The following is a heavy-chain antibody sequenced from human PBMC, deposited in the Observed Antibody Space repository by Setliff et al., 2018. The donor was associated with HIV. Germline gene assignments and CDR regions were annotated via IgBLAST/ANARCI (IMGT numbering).Heavy chain of an antibody. Sequence: GESLKISCKGSGYSLNSYWIGWVRQMPGKGLEWMGIIYPGDSDTRYSPPFQGQVPISADKSISTAYLQWSSLKASDTAMYYCARRKWLQLCADFPAGFDIWGQGTMVTVSS. CDR3: ARRKWLQLCADFPAGFDI. V-gene: IGHV5-51*01. J-gene: IGHJ3*02. CDR2: IYPGDSDT. CDR1: GYSLNSYW. D-gene: IGHD5-12*01.